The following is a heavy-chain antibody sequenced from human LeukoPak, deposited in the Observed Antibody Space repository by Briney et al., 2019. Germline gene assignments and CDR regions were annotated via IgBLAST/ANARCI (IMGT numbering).Heavy chain of an antibody. CDR3: ARGQRIVATMHRLRCSGYFDY. CDR1: GFTFSSYA. J-gene: IGHJ4*02. D-gene: IGHD5-12*01. V-gene: IGHV4-34*01. Sequence: PGGSLRLSCAASGFTFSSYAMSWVRQAPGKGLEWRGEINHSESTNYHPYHKRRATISVDTSKNQFYRMLSAVTAADTAVYCVARGQRIVATMHRLRCSGYFDYWGQGTLVTGSS. CDR2: INHSEST.